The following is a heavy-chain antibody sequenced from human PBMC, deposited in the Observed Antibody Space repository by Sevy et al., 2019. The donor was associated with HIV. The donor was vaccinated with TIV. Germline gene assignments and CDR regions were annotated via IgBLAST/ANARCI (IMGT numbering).Heavy chain of an antibody. V-gene: IGHV3-30*03. CDR3: ARDRGEILSSAFDY. D-gene: IGHD3-16*01. Sequence: GGSLRLSCVGSGFSFSDHRMHWVRQAPGNGLEWMAVISYDGRNTKYKADSVKGRFTISRDNSKNTLYLQMNSLRAEDTAIYYCARDRGEILSSAFDYLGQRTMVTVSS. CDR2: ISYDGRNTK. CDR1: GFSFSDHR. J-gene: IGHJ4*02.